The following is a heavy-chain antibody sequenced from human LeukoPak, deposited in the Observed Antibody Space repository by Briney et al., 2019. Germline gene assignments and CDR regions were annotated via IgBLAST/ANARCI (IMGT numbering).Heavy chain of an antibody. CDR1: GFTFSDYY. V-gene: IGHV3-11*04. CDR3: VKGYYYDSSGYYYVPFSFDY. CDR2: ISSSGSTI. Sequence: PGGSLRLSCAASGFTFSDYYMSWIRQAPGKGLEWVSYISSSGSTIYYADSVKGRFTISRDNAKNSLYLQMNSLRAEDTAVYYCVKGYYYDSSGYYYVPFSFDYWGQGTLVTVSS. D-gene: IGHD3-22*01. J-gene: IGHJ4*02.